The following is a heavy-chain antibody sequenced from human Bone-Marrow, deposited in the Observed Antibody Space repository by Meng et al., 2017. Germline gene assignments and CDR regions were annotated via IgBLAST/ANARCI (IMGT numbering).Heavy chain of an antibody. Sequence: QGRLGQSGAEVKKPGASVKVSCKASGYTFTGYYMHWVRQAPGQGLEWMGRINPNSGGTNYAQKFQGRVTMTRDTSISTAYMELSRLRSDDTAVYYCARVPGYSSGWYYFDYWGQGTLVTVSS. V-gene: IGHV1-2*06. CDR3: ARVPGYSSGWYYFDY. CDR2: INPNSGGT. D-gene: IGHD6-19*01. J-gene: IGHJ4*02. CDR1: GYTFTGYY.